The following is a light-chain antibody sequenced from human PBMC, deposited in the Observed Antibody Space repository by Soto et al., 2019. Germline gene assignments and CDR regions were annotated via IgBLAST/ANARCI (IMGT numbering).Light chain of an antibody. CDR1: SSDVGGYNH. J-gene: IGLJ3*02. Sequence: QSALTQPASVSGSPGQSITISCTGTSSDVGGYNHVSWYQHHPGKAPKLMIYEVSNRPSGVPDRFSGSKSGNTASLTVSGLQAEDEADYYCTSYAGDTSLGVLGGGTKLTVL. V-gene: IGLV2-8*01. CDR2: EVS. CDR3: TSYAGDTSLGV.